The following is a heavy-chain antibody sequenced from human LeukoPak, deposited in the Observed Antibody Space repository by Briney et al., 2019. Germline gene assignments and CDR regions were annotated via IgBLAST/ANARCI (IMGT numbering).Heavy chain of an antibody. V-gene: IGHV1-46*01. CDR2: INPTGGST. CDR3: ARVTVAGIYNWFDP. J-gene: IGHJ5*02. Sequence: ASVKVSCKASGYTFTSYYMHWVRQAPGQGLEWMGLINPTGGSTGHAQKFQGRVTMTRDMSTSTDYMELRSLRSDDTAVYYCARVTVAGIYNWFDPWGQGTLVTVSS. D-gene: IGHD6-19*01. CDR1: GYTFTSYY.